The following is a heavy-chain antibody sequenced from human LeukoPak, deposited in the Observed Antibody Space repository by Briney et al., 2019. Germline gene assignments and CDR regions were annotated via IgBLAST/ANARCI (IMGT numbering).Heavy chain of an antibody. J-gene: IGHJ6*03. CDR2: INNSGSST. Sequence: PGGSLRLSCAASGFTVSSNYMSWVRQAPGKGLEWVSVINNSGSSTYHADSVKGRFTISRDNSKNTLYLQMNSLRAEDTALYYCAKDRGWYERYYYYYMDVWGKGTTVTVSS. V-gene: IGHV3-53*01. D-gene: IGHD1-1*01. CDR3: AKDRGWYERYYYYYMDV. CDR1: GFTVSSNY.